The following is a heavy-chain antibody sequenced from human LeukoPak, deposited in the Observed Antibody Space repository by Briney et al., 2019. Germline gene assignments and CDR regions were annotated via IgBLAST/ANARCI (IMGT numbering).Heavy chain of an antibody. Sequence: SETLSLTCTVSGGSISSGDYYWSWIRQPPGKGLEWIGYIYYSGSTYYNPSLKSRVTISVDTSKNQFSLKLSSVTAADTAVYYCARSMYSSGWATYYNYGMNVWGQGTTVTVSS. D-gene: IGHD6-19*01. CDR2: IYYSGST. CDR1: GGSISSGDYY. CDR3: ARSMYSSGWATYYNYGMNV. V-gene: IGHV4-30-4*01. J-gene: IGHJ6*02.